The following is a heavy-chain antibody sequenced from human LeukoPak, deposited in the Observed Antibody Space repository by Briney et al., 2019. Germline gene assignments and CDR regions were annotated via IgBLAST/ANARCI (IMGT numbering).Heavy chain of an antibody. Sequence: GGPLRLSCAASGFTFSNYAMHWVRQAPGKGLEYVSAISNDGISAYYANSVKGRFTVSRDNSKNTLYLQMGSLRAEDMAVYYCARQDAGGAVAYDYWGQGTQVTVSS. CDR2: ISNDGISA. CDR3: ARQDAGGAVAYDY. V-gene: IGHV3-64*01. CDR1: GFTFSNYA. J-gene: IGHJ4*02. D-gene: IGHD6-19*01.